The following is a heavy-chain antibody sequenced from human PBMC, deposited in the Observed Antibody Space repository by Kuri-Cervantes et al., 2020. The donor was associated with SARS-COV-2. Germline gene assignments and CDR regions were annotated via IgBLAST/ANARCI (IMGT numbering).Heavy chain of an antibody. Sequence: SETLSLTCAIYGGSFSGYYWNWIRQPPGKGLEWLGETNPSVEMNPRVGTNYNPSLKSRITISVDTSKNQFSLKLNSVTAADTAVYYCARGAGYDFGTGYQDWFFDLWGRGNLVTVSS. V-gene: IGHV4-34*01. CDR2: TNPSVEMNPRVGT. CDR1: GGSFSGYY. D-gene: IGHD3/OR15-3a*01. J-gene: IGHJ2*01. CDR3: ARGAGYDFGTGYQDWFFDL.